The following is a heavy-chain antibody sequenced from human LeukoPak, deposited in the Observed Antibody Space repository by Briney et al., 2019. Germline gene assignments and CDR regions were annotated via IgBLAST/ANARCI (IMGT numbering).Heavy chain of an antibody. CDR3: ARESMHIVVVTAIRVGAFDI. CDR1: GFTFSSYA. J-gene: IGHJ3*02. Sequence: PGGSLRLSCAASGFTFSSYAMSWVRQAPGKGLEWVSIISRTSESIFYADSVKGRFTISRDNAKNSLYLQMNSLRAEDTAVYYCARESMHIVVVTAIRVGAFDIWGQGTMVTVSS. CDR2: ISRTSESI. D-gene: IGHD2-21*02. V-gene: IGHV3-21*01.